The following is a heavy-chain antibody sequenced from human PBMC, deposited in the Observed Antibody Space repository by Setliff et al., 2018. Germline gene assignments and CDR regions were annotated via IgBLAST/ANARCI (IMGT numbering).Heavy chain of an antibody. CDR1: GGSINNYY. CDR2: VYSNVGT. J-gene: IGHJ1*01. CDR3: VREGYSEYFQD. Sequence: PSETLSLTCTVSGGSINNYYWSWIRQPAGKGLEWIGRVYSNVGTNFNPSLKSRVTMSVDTSKNQLSLTLSSVTAADTAVYYCVREGYSEYFQDWGRGTLVTVSS. V-gene: IGHV4-4*07. D-gene: IGHD1-1*01.